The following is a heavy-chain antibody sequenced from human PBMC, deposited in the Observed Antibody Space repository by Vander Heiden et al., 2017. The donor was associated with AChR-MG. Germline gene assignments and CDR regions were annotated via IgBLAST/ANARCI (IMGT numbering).Heavy chain of an antibody. V-gene: IGHV3-23*01. CDR2: ISGSGGST. D-gene: IGHD2-2*02. J-gene: IGHJ4*02. CDR1: GFTFRSYA. Sequence: EVQLLESGGGLVQPGGSLRLSCAASGFTFRSYAMSWVRQAPGKGVEWVSAISGSGGSTYYADSVKGRFTISRDNSKNTLYLQMNSLRAEDTAVYYCAKDDELVVPAAVPFDYWGQGTLVTVSS. CDR3: AKDDELVVPAAVPFDY.